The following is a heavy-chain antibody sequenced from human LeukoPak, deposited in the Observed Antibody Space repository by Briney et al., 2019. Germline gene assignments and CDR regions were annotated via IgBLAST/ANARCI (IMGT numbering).Heavy chain of an antibody. Sequence: PSETLSLTCAVYGGSFSGYYWSWIRQPPGKGLEWIGEINHSGSTNYNPSLKSRVTISVDTSKNQFSLKLSSVTAADTAVHYCARYGSTVRGVITYYFDYWGQGTLVTVSS. J-gene: IGHJ4*02. CDR2: INHSGST. CDR1: GGSFSGYY. V-gene: IGHV4-34*01. CDR3: ARYGSTVRGVITYYFDY. D-gene: IGHD3-10*01.